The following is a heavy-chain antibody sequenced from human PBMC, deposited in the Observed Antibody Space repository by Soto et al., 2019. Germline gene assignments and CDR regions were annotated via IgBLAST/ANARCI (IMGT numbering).Heavy chain of an antibody. CDR2: IWYDGSNK. D-gene: IGHD3-22*01. CDR1: GFTFSSYG. J-gene: IGHJ4*02. V-gene: IGHV3-33*01. CDR3: ARDYDSSGYPRYYFDY. Sequence: PGGSLRLSCAASGFTFSSYGMHWVRQAPGKGQEWVEVIWYDGSNKYYADSVEGRFTNTRDNSKNTLYLQMNILRAEDTAVYYCARDYDSSGYPRYYFDYWGQGP.